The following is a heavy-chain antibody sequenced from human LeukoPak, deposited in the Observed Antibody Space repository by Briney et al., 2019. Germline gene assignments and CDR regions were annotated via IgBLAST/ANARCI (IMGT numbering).Heavy chain of an antibody. D-gene: IGHD4-23*01. CDR2: ISYDGSNK. CDR1: GFTVSSNY. J-gene: IGHJ4*02. CDR3: AKVYGGNSEFDQDYFDY. Sequence: GGSLRLFCAASGFTVSSNYMHWVRQAPGKGLEWVAVISYDGSNKYYADSVKGRFTISRDNSKNTLYLQMNSLRAEDTAVYYCAKVYGGNSEFDQDYFDYWGQGTLVTVSS. V-gene: IGHV3-30*18.